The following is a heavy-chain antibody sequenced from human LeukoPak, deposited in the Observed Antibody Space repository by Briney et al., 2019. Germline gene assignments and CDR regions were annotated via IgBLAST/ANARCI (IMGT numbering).Heavy chain of an antibody. D-gene: IGHD5-12*01. CDR3: DGGVSGYDLLDY. CDR1: GFTFNNYW. CDR2: INQDGSKE. J-gene: IGHJ4*02. Sequence: PGGSVRLSGAASGFTFNNYWMSWVRQAPGKGLEWVAVINQDGSKEYYMDSVKARFTISRDNAKNSVSLQMNSLRAEDTAVYVRDGGVSGYDLLDYWGQGTLVTVSS. V-gene: IGHV3-7*01.